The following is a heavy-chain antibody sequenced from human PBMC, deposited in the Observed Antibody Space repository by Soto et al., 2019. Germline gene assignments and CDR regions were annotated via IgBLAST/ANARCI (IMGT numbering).Heavy chain of an antibody. CDR1: GGSISSGDYY. J-gene: IGHJ4*02. D-gene: IGHD6-25*01. V-gene: IGHV4-30-4*01. CDR3: AREVWDGSGWYIDY. CDR2: IYYSGST. Sequence: QVQLQETGPGLVKPSQTLSLTCTVSGGSISSGDYYWSWIRQPPGKGLEWIGYIYYSGSTYYNPSLKSRVTISVDPSKNEFSLKLSSVTDADTAVYYCAREVWDGSGWYIDYWGQGTLVTVSS.